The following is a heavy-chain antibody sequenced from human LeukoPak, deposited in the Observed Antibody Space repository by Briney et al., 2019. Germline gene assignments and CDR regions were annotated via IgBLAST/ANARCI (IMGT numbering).Heavy chain of an antibody. CDR1: GGTFSSYA. D-gene: IGHD2-2*01. CDR2: IIPIFGTA. CDR3: ASRIGYCSSTSCPHWFDP. V-gene: IGHV1-69*05. Sequence: GASVTVSCKASGGTFSSYAISWVRQAPGQGLEWMGGIIPIFGTANYAQKFQGRVTITTHQSTSTAYMELSSLRSEDTAVYYCASRIGYCSSTSCPHWFDPWGQGTLVTVSS. J-gene: IGHJ5*02.